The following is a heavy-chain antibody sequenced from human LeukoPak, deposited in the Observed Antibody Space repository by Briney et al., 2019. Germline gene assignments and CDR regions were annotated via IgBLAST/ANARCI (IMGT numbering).Heavy chain of an antibody. V-gene: IGHV4-30-4*08. D-gene: IGHD6-13*01. J-gene: IGHJ4*02. CDR3: ARVDIAAADPTFDY. CDR2: IYYSGST. Sequence: SETLSLTCTVSGGSISSSSYYWGWIRQPPGKGLEWIGYIYYSGSTYYNPSLKSRVTISVDTSKNQFSLKLSSVTAADTAVYYCARVDIAAADPTFDYWGQGTLVTVSS. CDR1: GGSISSSSYY.